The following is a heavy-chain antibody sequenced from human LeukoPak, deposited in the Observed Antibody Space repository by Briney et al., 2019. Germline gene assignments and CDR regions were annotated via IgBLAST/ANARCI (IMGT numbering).Heavy chain of an antibody. D-gene: IGHD6-19*01. J-gene: IGHJ6*02. CDR2: IKQDGSEK. CDR1: GFTFSSYW. Sequence: GGSLRLSCAASGFTFSSYWMSWVRQAPGKGLGWVANIKQDGSEKYYVDSVKGRFTISRDNAKNSLYLQMNSLRAEDTAVYYCARALGSGWYGDYYYYGMDVWGQGTTVTVSS. CDR3: ARALGSGWYGDYYYYGMDV. V-gene: IGHV3-7*01.